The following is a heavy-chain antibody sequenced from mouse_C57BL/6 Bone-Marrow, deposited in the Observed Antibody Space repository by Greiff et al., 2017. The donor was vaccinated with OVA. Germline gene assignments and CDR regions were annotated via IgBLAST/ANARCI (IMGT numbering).Heavy chain of an antibody. D-gene: IGHD1-1*01. CDR3: ARDYYGSSYYAMDY. CDR1: GYTFTSYW. J-gene: IGHJ4*01. CDR2: IHPNSGST. Sequence: QVQLQQPGAELVKPGASVKLSCKASGYTFTSYWMHWVKQRPGQGLEWIGMIHPNSGSTNYNEKFKSKATLTVDKSSSTAYMQLSSLTSEDSAVDYCARDYYGSSYYAMDYWGQGTSVTVSS. V-gene: IGHV1-64*01.